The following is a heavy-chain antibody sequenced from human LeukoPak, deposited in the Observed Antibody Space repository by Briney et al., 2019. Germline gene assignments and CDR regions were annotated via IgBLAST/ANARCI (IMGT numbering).Heavy chain of an antibody. Sequence: ASVKVSCKVSGYTLTELSMHWVRQAPGKGLEWMGGFDPEDGETIYAQKFQGRVTMIEDTSTDTAYMELSSLRSEDTAVYYCATQTFLEWLGGLTYNWFDPWGQGTLVTVSS. CDR3: ATQTFLEWLGGLTYNWFDP. CDR2: FDPEDGET. D-gene: IGHD3-3*01. J-gene: IGHJ5*02. V-gene: IGHV1-24*01. CDR1: GYTLTELS.